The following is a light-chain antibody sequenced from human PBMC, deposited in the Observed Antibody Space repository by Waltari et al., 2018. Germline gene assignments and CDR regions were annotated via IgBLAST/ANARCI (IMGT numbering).Light chain of an antibody. J-gene: IGKJ1*01. Sequence: DIVMTQSPDSLAVSLGERATINCKSSQSLLYSSRNQSYLSWYQRKPGQPPKLLIYWASARESGVPDRFSGSGSGTDFTLTISSLQAEDVAVYYCQQYYDIPRTFGQGTKVEIK. CDR3: QQYYDIPRT. V-gene: IGKV4-1*01. CDR1: QSLLYSSRNQSY. CDR2: WAS.